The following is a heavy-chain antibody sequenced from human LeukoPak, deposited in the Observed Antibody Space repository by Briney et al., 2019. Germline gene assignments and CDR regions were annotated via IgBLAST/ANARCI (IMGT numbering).Heavy chain of an antibody. V-gene: IGHV5-10-1*01. CDR1: GYSFTSYG. Sequence: PGESLRISCKGSGYSFTSYGISWVRQMPGKGLEWIGRIDPSDSYTNYSPSFQGHVTISADKSISTAYLQWSSLKASDTAMYYCARQSTRGMVDTDFDYWGQGTLVTVSS. J-gene: IGHJ4*02. D-gene: IGHD5-18*01. CDR3: ARQSTRGMVDTDFDY. CDR2: IDPSDSYT.